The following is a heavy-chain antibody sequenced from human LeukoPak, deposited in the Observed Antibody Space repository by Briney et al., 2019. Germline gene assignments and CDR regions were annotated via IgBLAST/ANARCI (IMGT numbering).Heavy chain of an antibody. Sequence: ASVKVSCKASGYTFTGYYIHWVRQAPGQGLEWMGWINPNSGGTNYAQKFQGRVTMTRDMSISTAYMELSRLRSDDTAVFYCARGHYHSSDYSAVPFDCWGQGTLVTVSS. D-gene: IGHD3-22*01. V-gene: IGHV1-2*02. CDR1: GYTFTGYY. CDR2: INPNSGGT. J-gene: IGHJ4*02. CDR3: ARGHYHSSDYSAVPFDC.